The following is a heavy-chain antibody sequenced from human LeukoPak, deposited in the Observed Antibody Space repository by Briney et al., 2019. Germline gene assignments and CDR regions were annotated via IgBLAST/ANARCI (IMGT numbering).Heavy chain of an antibody. V-gene: IGHV3-30*04. D-gene: IGHD3-22*01. CDR1: GFTFSSYA. J-gene: IGHJ4*02. Sequence: GGALRLSFAASGFTFSSYAMHWGRPAPGKGLGGGGVISYDGSNKDYADSVKGRFTISRDNSKNTLYLQMNSLRAEDTAVYYCARAYSWRYDSSGYYDWGQGTLVTVSS. CDR3: ARAYSWRYDSSGYYD. CDR2: ISYDGSNK.